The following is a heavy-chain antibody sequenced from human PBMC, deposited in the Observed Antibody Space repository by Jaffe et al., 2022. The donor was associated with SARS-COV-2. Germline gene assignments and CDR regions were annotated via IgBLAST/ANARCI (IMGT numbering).Heavy chain of an antibody. J-gene: IGHJ4*02. V-gene: IGHV4-59*01. CDR3: ARGFNYNWYLDS. CDR1: GGSISPYY. D-gene: IGHD1-1*01. CDR2: MYYSGST. Sequence: QVQLQESGPGLVKPSETLSLTCTVSGGSISPYYWSWIRQPPGKGLEWIGYMYYSGSTKCNPSLKSRVTMSVDTSKNQFSLKLSSVTAADTAVYYCARGFNYNWYLDSWGQGTLVTVSS.